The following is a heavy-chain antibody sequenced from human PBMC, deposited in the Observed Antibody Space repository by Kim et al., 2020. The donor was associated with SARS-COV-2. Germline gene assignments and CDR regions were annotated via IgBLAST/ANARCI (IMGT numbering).Heavy chain of an antibody. CDR3: AKKVRYYYDSSGYYSS. CDR2: ISWNSGNI. J-gene: IGHJ5*01. D-gene: IGHD3-22*01. Sequence: GGSLRLSCAASGFTFDDYAMHWVRQAPGKGLEWVSGISWNSGNIGYADSVKGRFTISRDNAKNSLYLQMNSLRAEDTALYYCAKKVRYYYDSSGYYSSWG. CDR1: GFTFDDYA. V-gene: IGHV3-9*01.